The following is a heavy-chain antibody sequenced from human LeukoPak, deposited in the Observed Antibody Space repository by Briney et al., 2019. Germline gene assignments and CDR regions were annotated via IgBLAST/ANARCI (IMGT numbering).Heavy chain of an antibody. CDR3: ASSDYGDYAFDY. V-gene: IGHV4-39*01. D-gene: IGHD4-17*01. CDR1: GGSISSSSYY. Sequence: SETLSLTCTVSGGSISSSSYYWGWIRQPPGKGLEWIGSIYYSGSTYYNPSLKSRVTISVDTSKNQFSLKLSSVTAAGTAVYYCASSDYGDYAFDYWGQGTLVTVSS. J-gene: IGHJ4*02. CDR2: IYYSGST.